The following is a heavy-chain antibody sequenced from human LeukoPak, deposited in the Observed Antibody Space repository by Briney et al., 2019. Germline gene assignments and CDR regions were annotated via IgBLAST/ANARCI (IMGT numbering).Heavy chain of an antibody. CDR2: IKQDGSEK. J-gene: IGHJ4*02. CDR3: TRDPVVTAKC. D-gene: IGHD2-21*02. Sequence: GGSLRLSCTASGFTFSSYWMTWVRQAPGKGLEWVDNIKQDGSEKYYVDSVKGRFTISRDNAKNSLYLQMNSLRPEDTAVYYCTRDPVVTAKCWGQGTLVTVSS. V-gene: IGHV3-7*01. CDR1: GFTFSSYW.